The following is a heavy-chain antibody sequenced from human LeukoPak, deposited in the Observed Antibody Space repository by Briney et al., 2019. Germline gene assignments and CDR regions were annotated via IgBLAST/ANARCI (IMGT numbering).Heavy chain of an antibody. Sequence: PGGSLRLSCAASGFTFSSYSMNWVRQAPGKGLEWVSSISSSSSYIYYADSVKDRFTISRDNAKNSLYLQMNSLRAEDTAVYYCARSKYSSPLDYYMDVWGKGTTVTVSS. CDR1: GFTFSSYS. CDR2: ISSSSSYI. V-gene: IGHV3-21*01. J-gene: IGHJ6*03. CDR3: ARSKYSSPLDYYMDV. D-gene: IGHD6-6*01.